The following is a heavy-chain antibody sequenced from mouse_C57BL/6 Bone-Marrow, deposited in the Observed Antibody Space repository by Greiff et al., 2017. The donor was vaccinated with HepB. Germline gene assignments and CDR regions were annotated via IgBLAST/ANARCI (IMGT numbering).Heavy chain of an antibody. D-gene: IGHD3-2*02. Sequence: QVQLKQPGAELVMPGASVKLSCKASGYTFTSYWMHWVKQRPGQGLEWIGEIDPSDSYTNYNQKFKGKSTLTVDKSSSTAYMQLSSLTSEDSAVYYCARELRLRFAYWGQGTLVTVSA. CDR1: GYTFTSYW. V-gene: IGHV1-69*01. CDR2: IDPSDSYT. J-gene: IGHJ3*01. CDR3: ARELRLRFAY.